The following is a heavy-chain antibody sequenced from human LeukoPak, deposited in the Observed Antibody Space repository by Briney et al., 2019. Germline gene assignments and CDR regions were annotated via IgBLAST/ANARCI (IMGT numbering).Heavy chain of an antibody. CDR3: ARARKQQLYFDAFDI. CDR1: GGSISSSSYY. V-gene: IGHV4-39*02. CDR2: IYYSGST. Sequence: SETLSLTCTVSGGSISSSSYYWGWIRQPPGKGLEWFGSIYYSGSTYYNPSLKSRVTISVDTSKNPFSLKLSSVPAADTAVYYCARARKQQLYFDAFDIWGQGTMVTVSS. J-gene: IGHJ3*02. D-gene: IGHD6-13*01.